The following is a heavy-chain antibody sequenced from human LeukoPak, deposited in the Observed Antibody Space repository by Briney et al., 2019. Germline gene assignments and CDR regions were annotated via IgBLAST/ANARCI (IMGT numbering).Heavy chain of an antibody. D-gene: IGHD2-2*01. Sequence: ASVKVSCKASGYTFTSYGISWLRQAPGQGLDWMGWISAYNGNTNYAQKLQGRVTMTTDTSTSTAYMELRSLRSDDTAVYYCARGCRYGGVGTSCRDLDYWGQGTLVTVSS. J-gene: IGHJ4*02. CDR2: ISAYNGNT. CDR3: ARGCRYGGVGTSCRDLDY. CDR1: GYTFTSYG. V-gene: IGHV1-18*01.